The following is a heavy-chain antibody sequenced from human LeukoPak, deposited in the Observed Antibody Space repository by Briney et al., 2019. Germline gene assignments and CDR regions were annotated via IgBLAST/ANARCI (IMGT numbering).Heavy chain of an antibody. D-gene: IGHD1-26*01. Sequence: AASVKVSCKASGGTFSSYAISWVRQAPGQGLEWMGGIIPIFGTANYAQKFQGRVTITADESTSTAYMELSSLRSEDTAVYYCARSRYSGSYHEYYFDYWGQGTLVTVSS. CDR3: ARSRYSGSYHEYYFDY. J-gene: IGHJ4*02. CDR2: IIPIFGTA. CDR1: GGTFSSYA. V-gene: IGHV1-69*13.